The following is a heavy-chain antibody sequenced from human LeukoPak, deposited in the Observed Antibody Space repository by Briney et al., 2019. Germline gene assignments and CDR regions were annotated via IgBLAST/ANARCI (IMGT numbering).Heavy chain of an antibody. CDR2: IRSKAYGGTT. CDR3: TTDVWVRGINVGHDY. J-gene: IGHJ4*02. CDR1: GFTFGDYA. D-gene: IGHD3-10*01. V-gene: IGHV3-49*04. Sequence: GGSLRLSCTASGFTFGDYAMSWVRQAPGKGLEWVGFIRSKAYGGTTEYAASVKGRFTISRDDSKSIAYLQMNSLKTEDTAVYYCTTDVWVRGINVGHDYWGQGTLVTVSS.